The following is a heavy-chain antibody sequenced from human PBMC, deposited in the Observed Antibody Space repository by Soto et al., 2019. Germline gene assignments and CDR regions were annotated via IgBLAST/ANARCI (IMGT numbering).Heavy chain of an antibody. Sequence: PGGSLRLSCAASGFTFDDYAMHWVRQAPGKGLEWVSGISWNSGSIGYADSVKGRFTISRDNAKNSLYLQMNSLRAEDTALYYCAKDRVAVAGTGDAFDIWGQGTMVTVSS. CDR3: AKDRVAVAGTGDAFDI. D-gene: IGHD6-19*01. V-gene: IGHV3-9*01. CDR1: GFTFDDYA. J-gene: IGHJ3*02. CDR2: ISWNSGSI.